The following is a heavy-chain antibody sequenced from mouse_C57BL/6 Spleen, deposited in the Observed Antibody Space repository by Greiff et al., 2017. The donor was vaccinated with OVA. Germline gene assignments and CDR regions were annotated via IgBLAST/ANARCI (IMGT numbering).Heavy chain of an antibody. CDR1: GFSLSTSGMG. J-gene: IGHJ4*01. Sequence: QVTLKVSGPGILQSSQTLSLTCSFSGFSLSTSGMGVSWIRQPSGKGLEWLAHIYWDDDKRYNPSLKSRLTISKDTSRNQVFLKITSVDTADTATYYCARRGVSNYYGSLYYAMDYWGQGTSVTVSS. D-gene: IGHD1-1*01. V-gene: IGHV8-12*01. CDR3: ARRGVSNYYGSLYYAMDY. CDR2: IYWDDDK.